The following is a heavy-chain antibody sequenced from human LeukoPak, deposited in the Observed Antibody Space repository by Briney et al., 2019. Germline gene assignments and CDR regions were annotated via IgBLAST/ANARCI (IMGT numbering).Heavy chain of an antibody. D-gene: IGHD6-13*01. CDR1: GYTFTNYG. J-gene: IGHJ4*02. Sequence: ASVKVSCKASGYTFTNYGISWVRQAPGQGLEWMGWISAYNGNTDYAQNLQGRVTMTTDTLTSTAYMELRSLRSDGTAVYYCARDQSLVAYSSTWFDYWGQGTPVTVSS. V-gene: IGHV1-18*01. CDR3: ARDQSLVAYSSTWFDY. CDR2: ISAYNGNT.